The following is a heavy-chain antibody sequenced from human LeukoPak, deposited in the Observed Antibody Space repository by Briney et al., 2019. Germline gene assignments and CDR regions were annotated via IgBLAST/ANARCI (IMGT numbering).Heavy chain of an antibody. Sequence: PSETLSLTCTVSGGSISSSSYYWGWIRQPPGKGLEWIGSIYYSGSTYYNPSLKSRVTISVDTSKNQFSLKLSSVTAADTAVYYCARPGQQWLVWNWFDPWGQGTLVTVSS. CDR1: GGSISSSSYY. CDR3: ARPGQQWLVWNWFDP. D-gene: IGHD6-19*01. V-gene: IGHV4-39*01. CDR2: IYYSGST. J-gene: IGHJ5*02.